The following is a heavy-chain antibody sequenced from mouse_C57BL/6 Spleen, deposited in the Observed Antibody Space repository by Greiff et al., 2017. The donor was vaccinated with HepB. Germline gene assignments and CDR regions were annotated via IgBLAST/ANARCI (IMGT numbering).Heavy chain of an antibody. CDR2: IDPSDSYT. Sequence: VQLQQPGAELVKPGASVKLSCKASGYTFTSYWMQWVNQRPGQGLEWIGEIDPSDSYTNYNQKFKGKATLTVDTSSSTAYMQLSSLTSEDSAVYYCARPDYGSSLFAYWGQGTLVTVSA. CDR1: GYTFTSYW. D-gene: IGHD1-1*01. CDR3: ARPDYGSSLFAY. V-gene: IGHV1-50*01. J-gene: IGHJ3*01.